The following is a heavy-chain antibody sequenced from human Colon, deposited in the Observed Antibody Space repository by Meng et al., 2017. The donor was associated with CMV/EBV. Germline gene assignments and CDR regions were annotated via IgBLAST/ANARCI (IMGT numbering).Heavy chain of an antibody. CDR2: IYYTGND. Sequence: QVQLQGPGPGLVKPSETLSLPCTVSGDSISGRSYYWGWIRQPPGKGLEWIASIYYTGNDYHNPSLKSRVTISIDTSNNQFSLRLTSVTAADTAVYYCARMALHWYFDLWGRGTLVTVSS. V-gene: IGHV4-39*07. D-gene: IGHD5-24*01. J-gene: IGHJ2*01. CDR1: GDSISGRSYY. CDR3: ARMALHWYFDL.